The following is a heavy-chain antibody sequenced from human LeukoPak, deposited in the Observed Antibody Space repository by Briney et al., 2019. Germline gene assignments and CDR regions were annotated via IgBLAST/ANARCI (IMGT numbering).Heavy chain of an antibody. CDR2: INPKSGGT. J-gene: IGHJ5*02. CDR1: GYTFTDYY. D-gene: IGHD6-19*01. Sequence: ASVKVSCKASGYTFTDYYMHWVRQAPGQGLEWMGWINPKSGGTTYAQRFQGRVTMTWDTSISTAYMEVSRLRSDDTAVYYCARGSTRDSSGWYGPGKWFDPWGQGTLVTVSS. CDR3: ARGSTRDSSGWYGPGKWFDP. V-gene: IGHV1-2*02.